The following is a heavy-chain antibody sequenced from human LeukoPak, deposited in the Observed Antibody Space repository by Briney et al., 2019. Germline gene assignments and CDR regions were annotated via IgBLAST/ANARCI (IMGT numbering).Heavy chain of an antibody. CDR2: ISASGGST. D-gene: IGHD3-22*01. CDR3: AKEYYDSSGYYYSLDY. CDR1: GFTFSSHV. V-gene: IGHV3-23*01. J-gene: IGHJ4*02. Sequence: PGGTLRLSCAVTGFTFSSHVWSWGRQAPGKGLEWASVISASGGSTYYADSVKGRFTISRDNSKNTLYLQMNSLRAEDTAVYNCAKEYYDSSGYYYSLDYWGQGTLVSVSS.